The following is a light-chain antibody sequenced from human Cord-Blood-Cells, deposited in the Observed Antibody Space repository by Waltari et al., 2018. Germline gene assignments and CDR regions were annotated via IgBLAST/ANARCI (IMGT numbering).Light chain of an antibody. Sequence: DIQMTQSPSSLSASVGDRVTITCQASQDISNYLNWYQQKPGKAPKLLIYDASNLETGVPSRFSGSGSGTDFTFTNSSLQPEDIATYYCQQGLTFGGGTKVEIK. CDR1: QDISNY. J-gene: IGKJ4*01. V-gene: IGKV1-33*01. CDR3: QQGLT. CDR2: DAS.